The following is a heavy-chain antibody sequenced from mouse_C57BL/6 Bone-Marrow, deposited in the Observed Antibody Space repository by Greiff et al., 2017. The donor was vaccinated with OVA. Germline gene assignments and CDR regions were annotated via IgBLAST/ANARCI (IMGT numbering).Heavy chain of an antibody. D-gene: IGHD1-1*01. CDR1: GFTFSSYA. CDR3: ARATYYYGSSYGGAWFAY. Sequence: DVHLVESGGGLVKPGGSLKLSCAASGFTFSSYAMSWVRQTPEKRLEWVATISDGGSYTYYPDNVKGRFTISRDNAKNNLYLQMSHLKSEDTAMYYCARATYYYGSSYGGAWFAYWGQGTLVTVSA. V-gene: IGHV5-4*01. CDR2: ISDGGSYT. J-gene: IGHJ3*01.